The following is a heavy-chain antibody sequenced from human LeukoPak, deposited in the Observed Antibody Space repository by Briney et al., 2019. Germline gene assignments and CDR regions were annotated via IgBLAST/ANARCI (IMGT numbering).Heavy chain of an antibody. Sequence: GGSLRPSCAASGFTFSSYSMNWVRQAPGKGLEWVSSISSSSYIYYADSVKGRFTISRDNAKNSLYLQMNSLRAEDTAVYYCAREIAAASGTYGMDVWGQGTTVTVSS. J-gene: IGHJ6*02. V-gene: IGHV3-21*01. D-gene: IGHD6-13*01. CDR1: GFTFSSYS. CDR2: ISSSSYI. CDR3: AREIAAASGTYGMDV.